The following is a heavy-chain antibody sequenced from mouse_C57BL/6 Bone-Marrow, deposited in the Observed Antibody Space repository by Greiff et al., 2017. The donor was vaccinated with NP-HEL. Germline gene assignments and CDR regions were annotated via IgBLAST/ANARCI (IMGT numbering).Heavy chain of an antibody. CDR3: ALVPVYFDY. CDR1: GFNIKDYY. CDR2: LDPEDGET. J-gene: IGHJ2*01. V-gene: IGHV14-2*01. Sequence: VQLQQSGAELVKPGASVKLSCTASGFNIKDYYMHWVKQRTEPGLEWIGRLDPEDGETKYAPKFQGQATITADTYSNPAYLQLSSLTSEDTAVYYCALVPVYFDYWGQGTTLTVSS.